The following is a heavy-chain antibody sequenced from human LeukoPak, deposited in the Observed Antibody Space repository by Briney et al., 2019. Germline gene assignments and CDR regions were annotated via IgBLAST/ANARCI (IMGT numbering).Heavy chain of an antibody. Sequence: GGSLRLSCAVSGFTFSSYWMTWVRQAPGKGLEWVANINQGGSEKHYVDSVKGRFTISRDNAHDLLYLQMNSLRVEDTAVYYCARRGGIAAPGTAVDYWGQGTLVTVSS. D-gene: IGHD6-13*01. J-gene: IGHJ4*02. V-gene: IGHV3-7*01. CDR3: ARRGGIAAPGTAVDY. CDR2: INQGGSEK. CDR1: GFTFSSYW.